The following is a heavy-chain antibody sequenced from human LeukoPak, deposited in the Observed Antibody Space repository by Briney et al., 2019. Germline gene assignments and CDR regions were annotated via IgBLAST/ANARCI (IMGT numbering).Heavy chain of an antibody. Sequence: EASVKVFCKASGGTFSSYAISWVRQAPGQGLEWMGGIIPIFGTANYAQKFQGRVTITTDESTSTAYMELSSLRSEDTAVYYCARDSDYYDSSGYYQRGEYFQHWGQGTLVTVSS. J-gene: IGHJ1*01. CDR1: GGTFSSYA. V-gene: IGHV1-69*05. D-gene: IGHD3-22*01. CDR3: ARDSDYYDSSGYYQRGEYFQH. CDR2: IIPIFGTA.